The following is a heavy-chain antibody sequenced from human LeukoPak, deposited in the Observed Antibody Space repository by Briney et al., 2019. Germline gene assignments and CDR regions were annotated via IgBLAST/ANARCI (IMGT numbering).Heavy chain of an antibody. J-gene: IGHJ4*02. D-gene: IGHD5-12*01. V-gene: IGHV3-30*03. CDR3: ARDMRVSGYDY. Sequence: GRSLRLSCAASGFTFSSYGMHWVRQAPGKGLEWVAVISYDGSEKYYADSVKGRFTISRDNSKKMLYLQMNSLRAEDTAVYYCARDMRVSGYDYWGQGTLVTVSS. CDR1: GFTFSSYG. CDR2: ISYDGSEK.